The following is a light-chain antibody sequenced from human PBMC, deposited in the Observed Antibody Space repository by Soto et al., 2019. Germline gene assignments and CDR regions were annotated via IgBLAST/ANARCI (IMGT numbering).Light chain of an antibody. CDR3: QQYYDAPQN. CDR1: QSVLYSSNNKNY. V-gene: IGKV4-1*01. Sequence: DIVMIQSPDSLAVSLGERATINCKSSQSVLYSSNNKNYLAWYQQKPGQPPKLLIYWASTRESGVPDRFSGSGSGTDFTLTISSLQAEDVAVYYCQQYYDAPQNFGQGTKVEIK. CDR2: WAS. J-gene: IGKJ1*01.